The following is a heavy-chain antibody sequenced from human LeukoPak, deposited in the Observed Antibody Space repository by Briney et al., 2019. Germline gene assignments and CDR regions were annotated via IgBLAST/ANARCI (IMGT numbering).Heavy chain of an antibody. J-gene: IGHJ4*02. Sequence: GASVKVSCKVSGYSLSELYMLWVRQAPGKGLEWMGGFDPEDDEAIYVQGLEGRVTMTEDTSTDTAYLGLSGLTSDDAAVYYCATDVTATAPYDFWGQGTLVTVS. D-gene: IGHD2-21*02. CDR1: GYSLSELY. CDR2: FDPEDDEA. CDR3: ATDVTATAPYDF. V-gene: IGHV1-24*01.